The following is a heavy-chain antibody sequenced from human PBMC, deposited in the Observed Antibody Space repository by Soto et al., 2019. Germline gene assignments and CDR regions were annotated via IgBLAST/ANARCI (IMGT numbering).Heavy chain of an antibody. CDR1: GGTYSSYA. CDR3: AAPRVTMVRGVMSYYYYGMDV. D-gene: IGHD3-10*01. Sequence: SAKVSFKVSGGTYSSYAISWVRQAPGQGLECMGGIIPIFGTANYAQKFQGRVTITADESTSTAYMELSSLRSEDTAVYYCAAPRVTMVRGVMSYYYYGMDVWGQGTTVTVSS. V-gene: IGHV1-69*13. J-gene: IGHJ6*02. CDR2: IIPIFGTA.